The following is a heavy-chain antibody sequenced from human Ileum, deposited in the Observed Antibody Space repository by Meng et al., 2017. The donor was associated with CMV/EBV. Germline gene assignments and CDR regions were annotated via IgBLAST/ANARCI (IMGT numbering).Heavy chain of an antibody. Sequence: QAPLQGAGPGLVKPSQTMSLTCTVLGDSLSDGDYCWSWIRQFPGKGLEWIGYPYYTEITYVNSALQSRISISVDTSRNHFSLQMRSVTAADTAVYYCARATPTYASSGYRYDHWGQGTLVTVSS. CDR1: GDSLSDGDYC. D-gene: IGHD3-22*01. CDR3: ARATPTYASSGYRYDH. J-gene: IGHJ4*02. V-gene: IGHV4-30-4*01. CDR2: PYYTEIT.